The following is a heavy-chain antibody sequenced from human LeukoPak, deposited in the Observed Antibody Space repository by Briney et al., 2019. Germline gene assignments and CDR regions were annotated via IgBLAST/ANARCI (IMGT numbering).Heavy chain of an antibody. CDR3: ATVQWLAAHNWFDP. D-gene: IGHD6-19*01. V-gene: IGHV1-24*01. J-gene: IGHJ5*02. Sequence: GASVNVSCTVSGYTLTELSMHWVRQAPGKGLEWMGGFYPEDGETIYAQKFQGRVTMTEDTSTDTAYMELSSLRSEDTAVYYCATVQWLAAHNWFDPWGQGTLVTVSS. CDR2: FYPEDGET. CDR1: GYTLTELS.